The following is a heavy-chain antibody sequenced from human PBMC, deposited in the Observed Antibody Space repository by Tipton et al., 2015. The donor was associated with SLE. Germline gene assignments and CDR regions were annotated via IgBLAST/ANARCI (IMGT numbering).Heavy chain of an antibody. J-gene: IGHJ4*02. CDR3: ARGAHGNTVSLFQY. V-gene: IGHV4-39*01. D-gene: IGHD3-16*01. CDR2: IYYSGST. CDR1: GGSISTSSYY. Sequence: TLSLTCTVSGGSISTSSYYWGWIRQPPGKGLEWIGNIYYSGSTYYNPSLKSRVTISVDTSKNQFSLHLSSVTPEDTAVYYCARGAHGNTVSLFQYWGQGTLVTVSS.